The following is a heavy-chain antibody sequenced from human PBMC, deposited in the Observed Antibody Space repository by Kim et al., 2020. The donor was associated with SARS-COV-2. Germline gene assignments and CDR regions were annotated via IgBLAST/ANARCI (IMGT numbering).Heavy chain of an antibody. V-gene: IGHV3-7*01. CDR1: GFTFSNYW. CDR2: IKQEGSEK. D-gene: IGHD6-13*01. Sequence: GGSLRLSCAASGFTFSNYWMSWVRQAPGKGLEWVANIKQEGSEKYYVDSVKGRFTISRDNAKNSLYLQMNSLRAEDTAVYYCARDLVAAGGCYWGQGTLVTVSS. CDR3: ARDLVAAGGCY. J-gene: IGHJ4*02.